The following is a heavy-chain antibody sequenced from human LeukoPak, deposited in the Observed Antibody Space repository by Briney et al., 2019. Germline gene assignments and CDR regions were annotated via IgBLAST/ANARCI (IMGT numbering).Heavy chain of an antibody. D-gene: IGHD3-22*01. CDR1: GGTFSSYA. CDR3: ARGTPRLTDYDSSGYSPPRFRDAFDI. V-gene: IGHV1-69*05. Sequence: SVKVSCKASGGTFSSYAISWVRQAPGQGLEWMGRIIPIFGTANYAQKFQGRVTITTDESTSTAYMELSSLRSEDTAVYYCARGTPRLTDYDSSGYSPPRFRDAFDIWGQGTMVTVSS. J-gene: IGHJ3*02. CDR2: IIPIFGTA.